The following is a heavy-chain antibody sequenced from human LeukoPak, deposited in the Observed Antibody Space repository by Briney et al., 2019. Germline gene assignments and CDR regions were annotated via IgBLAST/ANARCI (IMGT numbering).Heavy chain of an antibody. Sequence: RPGGSLRLSCAASGFTFDDYGMSWVRQAPGKGLEWVSGINWNGGSTGYADCVKGRFTISRDNAKNSLDLQMNSLRAEDTALYYCARVYYYDSSGGCQHPLGYWGQGTLVTVSS. D-gene: IGHD3-22*01. CDR1: GFTFDDYG. CDR2: INWNGGST. CDR3: ARVYYYDSSGGCQHPLGY. V-gene: IGHV3-20*04. J-gene: IGHJ4*02.